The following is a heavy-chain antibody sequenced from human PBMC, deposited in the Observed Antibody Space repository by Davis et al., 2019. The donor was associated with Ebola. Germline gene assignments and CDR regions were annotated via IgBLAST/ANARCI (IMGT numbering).Heavy chain of an antibody. D-gene: IGHD1-7*01. CDR3: AKDIRTGTTGYFDY. J-gene: IGHJ4*02. CDR2: ISWNSGSI. V-gene: IGHV3-9*01. Sequence: SLKISCAASGFMFNDYTMHWVRQAPGKGLEWVSGISWNSGSIVYADSVRGRFTISRDNAKNSLYLQMNSLRAEDTALYYCAKDIRTGTTGYFDYWGQGTLVTVSP. CDR1: GFMFNDYT.